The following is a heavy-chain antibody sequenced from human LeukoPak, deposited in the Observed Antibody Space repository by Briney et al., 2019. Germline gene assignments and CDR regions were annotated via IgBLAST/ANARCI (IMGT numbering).Heavy chain of an antibody. CDR3: AGDPLGYCSGASCF. CDR2: IYHSGSA. Sequence: SGTLSLTCAVSGGSISSSNWWTWVRQPPGKGLEWIGEIYHSGSANYNPSLQSRVTISVDKSKNQFSLKLRSVTAADTAVYFCAGDPLGYCSGASCFWGQGTLVTVSS. D-gene: IGHD2-15*01. CDR1: GGSISSSNW. J-gene: IGHJ4*02. V-gene: IGHV4-4*02.